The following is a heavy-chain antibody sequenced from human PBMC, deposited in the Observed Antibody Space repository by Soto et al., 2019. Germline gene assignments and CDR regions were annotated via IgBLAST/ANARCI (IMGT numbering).Heavy chain of an antibody. V-gene: IGHV3-33*01. CDR1: GFTFSSYG. J-gene: IGHJ6*03. CDR3: ARDEGYSGYDRRGMYYYYYYMDV. D-gene: IGHD5-12*01. Sequence: GGSLRLSCAASGFTFSSYGMHWVRQAPGKGLEWVAVIWYDGSNKYYADSVKGRFTISRDNSKNTLYLQMNSLRAEDTAVYYCARDEGYSGYDRRGMYYYYYYMDVWGKGTTVTVSS. CDR2: IWYDGSNK.